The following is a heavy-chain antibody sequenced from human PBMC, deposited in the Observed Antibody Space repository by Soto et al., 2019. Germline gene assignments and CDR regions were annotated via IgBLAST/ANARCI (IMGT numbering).Heavy chain of an antibody. CDR2: INHSGST. Sequence: SETLSLTCAVYGGSFSCYYWSWIRQPPGKGLEWIGEINHSGSTNYNPSLKSRVTISVDTSKNQFSLKLSSVTAADTAVYYCAXGRRYYYDSSGYYPFDYWGQGTLVTVSS. V-gene: IGHV4-34*01. CDR3: AXGRRYYYDSSGYYPFDY. D-gene: IGHD3-22*01. J-gene: IGHJ4*02. CDR1: GGSFSCYY.